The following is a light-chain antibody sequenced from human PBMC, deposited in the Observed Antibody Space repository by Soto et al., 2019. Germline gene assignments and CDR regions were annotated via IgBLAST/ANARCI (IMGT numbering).Light chain of an antibody. CDR3: QKSYSTPHT. Sequence: DIQMTQFPSSLSASVGDRVTITCRASQSVSHYFTWYQQKPGKAPKFLIYAASSLQSGVPSRFSGSGSETDFTLTISTLQPEDFATYYCQKSYSTPHTFGQGTKLEIK. CDR2: AAS. CDR1: QSVSHY. J-gene: IGKJ2*01. V-gene: IGKV1-39*01.